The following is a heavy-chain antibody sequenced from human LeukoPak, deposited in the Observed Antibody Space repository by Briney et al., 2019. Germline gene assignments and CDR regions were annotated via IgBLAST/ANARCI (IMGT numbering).Heavy chain of an antibody. CDR2: ISGSGGST. D-gene: IGHD1-7*01. V-gene: IGHV3-23*01. J-gene: IGHJ5*02. Sequence: GGSLRLSCAASGFTFCGYAMSWVGQAPGKGLEWVSLISGSGGSTNYADSVKGRFTISRDNSKNTLYLQMNSLRAEDTAVYYCAKSHPKRLELRYWLLDPWGQGILVTVSS. CDR1: GFTFCGYA. CDR3: AKSHPKRLELRYWLLDP.